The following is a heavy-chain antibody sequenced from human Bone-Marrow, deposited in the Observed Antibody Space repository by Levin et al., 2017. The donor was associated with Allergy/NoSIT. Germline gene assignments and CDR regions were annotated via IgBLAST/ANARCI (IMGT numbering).Heavy chain of an antibody. J-gene: IGHJ4*02. Sequence: ASVKVSCKASGYTFTSYAMHWVRQAPGQRLEWMGWINAGNGNTKYSQKFQGRVTITRDTSASTAYMELSSLRSEDTAVYYCARSRDGYNLPDYWGQGTLVTVSS. D-gene: IGHD5-24*01. CDR3: ARSRDGYNLPDY. CDR1: GYTFTSYA. CDR2: INAGNGNT. V-gene: IGHV1-3*01.